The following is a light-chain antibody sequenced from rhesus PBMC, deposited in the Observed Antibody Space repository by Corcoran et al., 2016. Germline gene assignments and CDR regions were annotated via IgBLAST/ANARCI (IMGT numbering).Light chain of an antibody. J-gene: IGKJ4*01. Sequence: EIVMTQSPATLSLSPGERATLSCRASQSVSSNLAWYQQKPGPAPSLRIYGASSRGTGIPDRVSGSGSGTDFTLTMSSLEPEDFAVYYCQQYSNWPLTFGGGTKVEIK. CDR3: QQYSNWPLT. V-gene: IGKV3-42*03. CDR1: QSVSSN. CDR2: GAS.